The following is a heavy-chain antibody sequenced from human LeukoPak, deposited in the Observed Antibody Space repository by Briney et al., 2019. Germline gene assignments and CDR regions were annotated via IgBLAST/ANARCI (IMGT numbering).Heavy chain of an antibody. D-gene: IGHD6-13*01. Sequence: TGGSLRLSCAGSGFTFSNSGMHWVRQAPGKGLEWVAVISYDGSNKYYADSVKGRFTISRDNSKNTLYLQMNSLRAEDTAVYYCAKDLVAAAGDLGYWGQGTLVTVSS. CDR2: ISYDGSNK. J-gene: IGHJ4*02. V-gene: IGHV3-30*18. CDR3: AKDLVAAAGDLGY. CDR1: GFTFSNSG.